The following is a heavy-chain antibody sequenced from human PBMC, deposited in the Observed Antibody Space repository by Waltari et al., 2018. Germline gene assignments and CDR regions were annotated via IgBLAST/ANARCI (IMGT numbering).Heavy chain of an antibody. J-gene: IGHJ3*02. D-gene: IGHD5-12*01. V-gene: IGHV4-59*01. CDR1: GGAISRYY. Sequence: QVQLQESGPGLVKPSETLCLTCTVHGGAISRYYWSWIRQPTGKGLEWIWYIYYSGSTNYNPPLKSRVTISVDTSKNQFSLKLSSVTAADTAVYYCASGRDGYNDDAFDIWGQGTMVTVSS. CDR2: IYYSGST. CDR3: ASGRDGYNDDAFDI.